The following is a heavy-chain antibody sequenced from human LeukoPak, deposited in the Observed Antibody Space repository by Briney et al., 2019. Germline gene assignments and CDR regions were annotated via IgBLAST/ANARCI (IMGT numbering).Heavy chain of an antibody. V-gene: IGHV3-23*01. CDR1: GFTFSTNA. CDR3: ARAGYQLLALYYFDY. J-gene: IGHJ4*02. CDR2: ISGSGAST. Sequence: GGSLRLSCLTSGFTFSTNAMSWVRQAPGKGLEWISGISGSGASTYYADSVTGRFTISRDNSRNTLYLQMNSLRAEDTAVYYCARAGYQLLALYYFDYWGQGTLVTVSS. D-gene: IGHD2-2*01.